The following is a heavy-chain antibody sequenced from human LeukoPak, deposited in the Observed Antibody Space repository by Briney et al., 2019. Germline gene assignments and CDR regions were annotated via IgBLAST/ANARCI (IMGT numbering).Heavy chain of an antibody. Sequence: ASVKVSCKASGGTFNNYAISWVRQAPGQGLEWMGGIIPFSGTANYAQKFQGRVTITTDESTSTDYMELSNLRSDDTAVYYCASRTAGYGSGSHYGYWGQGTLVTVSS. D-gene: IGHD3-10*01. CDR1: GGTFNNYA. V-gene: IGHV1-69*05. CDR2: IIPFSGTA. J-gene: IGHJ4*02. CDR3: ASRTAGYGSGSHYGY.